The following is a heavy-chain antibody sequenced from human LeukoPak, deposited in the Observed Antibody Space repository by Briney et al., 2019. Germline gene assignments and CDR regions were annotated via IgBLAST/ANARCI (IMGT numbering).Heavy chain of an antibody. CDR2: IKHSGST. J-gene: IGHJ4*02. V-gene: IGHV4-34*01. Sequence: SETLSLTCAVYGGSFSGYYWSWIRQPPGKGLEWIGEIKHSGSTNYNPSLKSRVTISVDTSKNQFSLKLSSVTAADTAVYYCARPSGYDILTGYYISWGQGTLVTVSS. CDR3: ARPSGYDILTGYYIS. CDR1: GGSFSGYY. D-gene: IGHD3-9*01.